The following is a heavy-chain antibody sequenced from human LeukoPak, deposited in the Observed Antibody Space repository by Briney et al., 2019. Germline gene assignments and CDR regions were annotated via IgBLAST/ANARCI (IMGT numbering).Heavy chain of an antibody. Sequence: ASVKVSCKASGYTFTSYDINWVRQATGQGLEWMGWMNPNSGNTGYAQKFQGRVTMTRNISISTAYMELSSLRSEDTAVYYCARGTLVLAGTYYYYGMDVWGQGTTVTVSS. D-gene: IGHD6-19*01. CDR2: MNPNSGNT. J-gene: IGHJ6*02. CDR1: GYTFTSYD. CDR3: ARGTLVLAGTYYYYGMDV. V-gene: IGHV1-8*01.